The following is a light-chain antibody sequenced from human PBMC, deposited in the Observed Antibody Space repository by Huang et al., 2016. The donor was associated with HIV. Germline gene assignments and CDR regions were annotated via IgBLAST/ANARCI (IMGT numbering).Light chain of an antibody. V-gene: IGKV2-30*02. Sequence: DVVMTQSPLSLPVTLGQPASISCSSIQSLVHSDGNTYLSWFQQRPGQSPRLLIYKLSTRDSGVPDRFSGSGSGTDFTLKITSVEAEDVGVYYCMQGTHWPLTFGGGTKVEIK. CDR1: QSLVHSDGNTY. CDR3: MQGTHWPLT. CDR2: KLS. J-gene: IGKJ4*01.